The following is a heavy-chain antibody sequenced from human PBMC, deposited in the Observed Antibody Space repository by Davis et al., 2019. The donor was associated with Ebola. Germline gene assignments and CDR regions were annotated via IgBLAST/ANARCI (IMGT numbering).Heavy chain of an antibody. CDR3: ARPAVMAAAGTSSQTFDY. J-gene: IGHJ4*02. Sequence: ASVKVSCKASGYTFTSYALHWVRQAPGQRLEWMGWINAENGNTKYSHQFQGRVTITRDTSASTAYMELSSLRFEDTAVYYCARPAVMAAAGTSSQTFDYWGQGTLVAVSS. CDR1: GYTFTSYA. CDR2: INAENGNT. D-gene: IGHD6-13*01. V-gene: IGHV1-3*01.